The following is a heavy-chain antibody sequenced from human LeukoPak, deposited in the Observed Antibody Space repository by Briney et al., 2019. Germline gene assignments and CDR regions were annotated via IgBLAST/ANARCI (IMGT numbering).Heavy chain of an antibody. CDR3: ARDDSSRYYRGT. CDR1: GGTFSSYA. J-gene: IGHJ5*02. Sequence: ASVKVSCTASGGTFSSYAISWVRQAPGQGLEWMGRIIPILGIANYAQKFQGRVTITADKSTSTAYMELSSLRSDDTAVYYCARDDSSRYYRGTWGQGTLVTVSS. CDR2: IIPILGIA. V-gene: IGHV1-69*04. D-gene: IGHD3-22*01.